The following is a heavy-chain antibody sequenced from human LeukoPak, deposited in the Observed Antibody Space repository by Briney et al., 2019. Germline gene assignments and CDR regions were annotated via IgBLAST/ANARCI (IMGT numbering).Heavy chain of an antibody. CDR1: GGSISSYY. Sequence: SETLSLTCTVSGGSISSYYWSWVRQPPGKGLEWIGYIYSIEITNYNPSLKSRGTISVDTSNNQFSLKLNSVTAADTAVYYCARITDRTIFGEIMHGFDVWGQGTPVTVSS. J-gene: IGHJ3*01. V-gene: IGHV4-4*08. D-gene: IGHD3-3*01. CDR3: ARITDRTIFGEIMHGFDV. CDR2: IYSIEIT.